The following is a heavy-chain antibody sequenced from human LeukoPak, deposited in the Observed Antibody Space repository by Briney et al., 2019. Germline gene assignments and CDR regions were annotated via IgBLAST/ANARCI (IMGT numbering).Heavy chain of an antibody. CDR1: GYSISSGYY. CDR3: ARVSGGYVEALDY. V-gene: IGHV4-38-2*02. CDR2: IYHSGST. J-gene: IGHJ4*02. D-gene: IGHD5-12*01. Sequence: SETLSLTCTVSGYSISSGYYWGWIRQPPGKGLEWIGSIYHSGSTYYNPSLKSRVTISVDTSKNQFSLKLSSVTAADTAVYYCARVSGGYVEALDYWGQGTLVTVSS.